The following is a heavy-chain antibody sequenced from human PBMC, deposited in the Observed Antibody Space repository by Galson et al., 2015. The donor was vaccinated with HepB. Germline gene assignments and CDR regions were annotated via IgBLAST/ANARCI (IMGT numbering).Heavy chain of an antibody. D-gene: IGHD3-16*01. CDR3: AKVAILGATPHYFDY. J-gene: IGHJ4*02. CDR1: GFTFRSYA. V-gene: IGHV3-23*01. CDR2: ISGDDYR. Sequence: SLRLSCAASGFTFRSYAMSWVRQAPGKGLEYVSTISGDDYRYYADSVKGRFTISRDNSRNTLYLQVNSLRAEDTAVYFCAKVAILGATPHYFDYWGQGILVTVSS.